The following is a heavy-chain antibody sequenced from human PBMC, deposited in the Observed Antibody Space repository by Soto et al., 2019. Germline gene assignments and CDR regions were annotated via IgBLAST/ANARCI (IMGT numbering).Heavy chain of an antibody. CDR1: GGTFSSYA. CDR3: ASGNLKWQLVPQGVAY. J-gene: IGHJ4*02. V-gene: IGHV1-69*05. D-gene: IGHD6-13*01. Sequence: QVQLVQSGAEVKKPGSSVKVSCKASGGTFSSYAISWVRQAPGQGLEWMGGIIPIFGTANYAQKFQGRVTITXXEXTXXADMELRSLRSEDTAVYYCASGNLKWQLVPQGVAYWGQGTLVTVSS. CDR2: IIPIFGTA.